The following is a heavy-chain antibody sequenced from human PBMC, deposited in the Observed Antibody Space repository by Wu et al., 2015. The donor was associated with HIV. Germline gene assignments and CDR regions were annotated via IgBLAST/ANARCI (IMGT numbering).Heavy chain of an antibody. CDR2: MNPKSGNT. CDR3: VRRGGXYGLYVLRYFDL. D-gene: IGHD4-17*01. V-gene: IGHV1-8*01. CDR1: GYSFISYD. J-gene: IGHJ2*01. Sequence: QVQLVQSGAEVKKPGASVKVSCKASGYSFISYDTHWVRQATGQGLEWMGWMNPKSGNTGYAQKFQGRVTMTRNTSILTAYMELTNLTSEDTAVYYCVRRGGXYGLYVLRYFDLWGLAPWSLSPQ.